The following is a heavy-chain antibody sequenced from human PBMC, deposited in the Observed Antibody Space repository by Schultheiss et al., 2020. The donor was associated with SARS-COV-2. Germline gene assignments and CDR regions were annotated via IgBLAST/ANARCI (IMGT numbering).Heavy chain of an antibody. CDR2: ISSDRSIK. J-gene: IGHJ4*02. CDR3: ANLPVPAAISYFDY. V-gene: IGHV3-30*07. Sequence: GGSLRLSCAASGFTFTTYTMHWVRQAPGKEPEWVAVISSDRSIKYYADSVKGRFTISRDNSKNTLYLQMNSLRAEDTAVYYCANLPVPAAISYFDYWGQGTLVTVSS. D-gene: IGHD2-2*02. CDR1: GFTFTTYT.